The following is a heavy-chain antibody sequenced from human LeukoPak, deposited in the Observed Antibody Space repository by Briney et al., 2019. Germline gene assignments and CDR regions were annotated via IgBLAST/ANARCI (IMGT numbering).Heavy chain of an antibody. J-gene: IGHJ3*01. Sequence: GGSLRLSCAASGFTFSNYWMNWVRQAPGKGLEWVANIKQDGSVKKYVDSVKGRFAISRDNSKNTLYLQMNSLRAEDTAVYCCAKDWNGSGSYGGTFDVWGLGTMVTVSS. CDR3: AKDWNGSGSYGGTFDV. V-gene: IGHV3-7*03. D-gene: IGHD6-19*01. CDR2: IKQDGSVK. CDR1: GFTFSNYW.